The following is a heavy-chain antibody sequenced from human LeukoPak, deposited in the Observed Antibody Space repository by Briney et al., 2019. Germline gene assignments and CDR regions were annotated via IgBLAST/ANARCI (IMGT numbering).Heavy chain of an antibody. Sequence: ASVKVSCKASGYTFTSYGISRVRQAPGQGVEWMGWISAYNGNTNYAQKLQGRVTMTTDTSTSTAYMELRSLRSDDTAVYYCAREEDCSSTSCHNYFDYWGQGTLVTVSS. V-gene: IGHV1-18*01. D-gene: IGHD2-2*02. CDR2: ISAYNGNT. CDR1: GYTFTSYG. J-gene: IGHJ4*02. CDR3: AREEDCSSTSCHNYFDY.